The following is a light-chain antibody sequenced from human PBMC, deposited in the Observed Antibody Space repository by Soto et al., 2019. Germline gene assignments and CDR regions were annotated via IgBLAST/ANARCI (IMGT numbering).Light chain of an antibody. CDR3: LQDINYPWT. J-gene: IGKJ1*01. Sequence: ASQMTQSPSSLSASVGDRVTISCRASQGIGNALGWYQQKTGKPPKVLIYGASNLQSGVPPRFSGSGSGTDFTLAISSLQTEDSATYYCLQDINYPWTFGQGTKVDIK. V-gene: IGKV1-6*01. CDR2: GAS. CDR1: QGIGNA.